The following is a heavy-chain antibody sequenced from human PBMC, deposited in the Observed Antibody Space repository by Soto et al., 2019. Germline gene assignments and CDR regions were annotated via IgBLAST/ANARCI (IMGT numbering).Heavy chain of an antibody. V-gene: IGHV1-18*01. Sequence: SVEVSCKASRQSSTHNGIRWVGRAPGQGLEWMGWININRGDVNHAPKFQGRVTLTTDTSTTTAYMELRSLRLDDTAVYFCATDDMNRGRFDFWGHGTLVTVSS. J-gene: IGHJ4*01. CDR1: RQSSTHNG. CDR2: ININRGDV. CDR3: ATDDMNRGRFDF.